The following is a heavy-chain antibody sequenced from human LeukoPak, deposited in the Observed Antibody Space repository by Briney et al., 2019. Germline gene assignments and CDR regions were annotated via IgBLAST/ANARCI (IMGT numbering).Heavy chain of an antibody. J-gene: IGHJ4*02. Sequence: SETLSLTCTVSGGSISSSSYYWGWIRQPPGKGLEWIGSIYYSGSTYYNPSLKSRVTISVDTSKNQFSLKLSSVTAADTAVYYCARQVYSGGSPFDYWGQGTLVTVSP. D-gene: IGHD6-19*01. CDR1: GGSISSSSYY. CDR3: ARQVYSGGSPFDY. V-gene: IGHV4-39*01. CDR2: IYYSGST.